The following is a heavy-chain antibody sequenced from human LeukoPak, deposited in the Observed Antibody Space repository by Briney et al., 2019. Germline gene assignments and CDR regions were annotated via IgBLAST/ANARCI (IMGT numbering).Heavy chain of an antibody. J-gene: IGHJ6*03. CDR1: GFTFDDYA. D-gene: IGHD6-19*01. CDR2: IYSGGST. Sequence: GGSLRLSCAASGFTFDDYAMHWVRQAPGKGLEWVSVIYSGGSTYYADSVKGRFTISRDNSKNTLYLQMNSLRAEDTAVYYCARGTTGYSSGWYRGNYYYYYMDVWGKGTTVTISS. V-gene: IGHV3-53*01. CDR3: ARGTTGYSSGWYRGNYYYYYMDV.